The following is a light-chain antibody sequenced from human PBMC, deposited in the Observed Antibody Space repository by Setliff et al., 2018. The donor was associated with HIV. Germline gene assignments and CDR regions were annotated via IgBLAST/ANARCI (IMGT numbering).Light chain of an antibody. Sequence: QSVLTQPASVSGSPGQSITISCTGTSSDVGGYSYVSWYQQHPGKVPKLIIYEVTNRPSGVSNRFSGSKSGNTASLTISGLQAEDEADYYCSSYTSSGTYVVFGGGTKVTVL. V-gene: IGLV2-14*01. J-gene: IGLJ2*01. CDR2: EVT. CDR3: SSYTSSGTYVV. CDR1: SSDVGGYSY.